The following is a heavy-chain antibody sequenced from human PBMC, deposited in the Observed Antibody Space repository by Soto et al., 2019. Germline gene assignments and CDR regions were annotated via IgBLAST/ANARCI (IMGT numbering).Heavy chain of an antibody. D-gene: IGHD3-3*01. Sequence: HPGGSLRLSCAASGFTFSSYGMHWVRQAPGKGLEWVAVISYDGSNKYYADSVKGRFTISRDNSKNTLYLQMNSLRAEDTAVYYCAKDFLSDTIFGYFDYWGQGTLVTVSS. CDR3: AKDFLSDTIFGYFDY. J-gene: IGHJ4*02. CDR2: ISYDGSNK. CDR1: GFTFSSYG. V-gene: IGHV3-30*18.